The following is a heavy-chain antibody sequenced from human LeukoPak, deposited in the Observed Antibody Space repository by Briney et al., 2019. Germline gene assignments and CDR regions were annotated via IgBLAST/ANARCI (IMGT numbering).Heavy chain of an antibody. J-gene: IGHJ6*03. D-gene: IGHD3-10*01. CDR2: INHSGST. CDR3: ARATVGTMVRGGSSSGWYYYYYYMDV. CDR1: GGSFSGYY. Sequence: SETLSLTCAVYGGSFSGYYWSWIRQPPGKGLEWIGEINHSGSTNYNPSLKSRVTISVDTSKNQFSLKLSSVTAADTAVYYCARATVGTMVRGGSSSGWYYYYYYMDVWGKGTTVTVSS. V-gene: IGHV4-34*01.